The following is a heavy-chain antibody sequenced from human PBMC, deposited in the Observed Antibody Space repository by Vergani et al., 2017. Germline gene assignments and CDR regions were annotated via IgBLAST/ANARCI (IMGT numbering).Heavy chain of an antibody. Sequence: EVQLVESGGGLVKPGGSLRLSCAASGFTFSSYSMNWVRQAPGKGLEWVSSISSSSSYIYYADSVKGLFTISKNYAKNSLYQQMNSLGAEDTAVYYCARDSVDILTGYPYFDYWGQGTLVTVSS. V-gene: IGHV3-21*01. J-gene: IGHJ4*02. D-gene: IGHD3-9*01. CDR2: ISSSSSYI. CDR3: ARDSVDILTGYPYFDY. CDR1: GFTFSSYS.